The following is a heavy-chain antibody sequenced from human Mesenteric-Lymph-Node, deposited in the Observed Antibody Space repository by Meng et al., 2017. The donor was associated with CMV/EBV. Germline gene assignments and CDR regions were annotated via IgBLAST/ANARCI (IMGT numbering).Heavy chain of an antibody. Sequence: GGSLRLSCAVSGFNFDDYGMSWVRQAPGKGLEWVCGINWSGDNPDYTDSVKGRFTISRDNAKNSLYLQMTSLRAEDTAVYYCAKDHIVGPSSDAFDIWGQGTMVTVSS. CDR1: GFNFDDYG. D-gene: IGHD1-26*01. V-gene: IGHV3-20*04. CDR3: AKDHIVGPSSDAFDI. CDR2: INWSGDNP. J-gene: IGHJ3*02.